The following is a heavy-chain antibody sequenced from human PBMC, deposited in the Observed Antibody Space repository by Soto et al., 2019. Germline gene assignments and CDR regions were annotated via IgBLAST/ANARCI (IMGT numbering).Heavy chain of an antibody. CDR3: AKDPYSGSYCQYFQH. CDR2: ISGSGGST. CDR1: GFTFSSYA. Sequence: PGGSLRLSCAASGFTFSSYAMSWVRQAPGKGLEWVSAISGSGGSTYYADSVKGRFTISRDNFKNTLYLQMNSLRAEDTAVYYCAKDPYSGSYCQYFQHWGQGTLVTVSS. J-gene: IGHJ1*01. V-gene: IGHV3-23*01. D-gene: IGHD1-26*01.